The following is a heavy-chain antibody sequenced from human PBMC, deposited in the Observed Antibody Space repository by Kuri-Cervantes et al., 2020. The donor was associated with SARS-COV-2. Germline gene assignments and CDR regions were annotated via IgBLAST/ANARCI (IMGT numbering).Heavy chain of an antibody. CDR2: ISGSGGT. CDR3: ARGVGSYYYYYYMDV. Sequence: GESLKISCAASGFTFSSYVMSWVRQAPGKGLEWVSSISGSGGTYYTDFVKGRFTISRDNAKNSLYLQMNSLRAEDTAVYYCARGVGSYYYYYYMDVWGKGTTVTVSS. CDR1: GFTFSSYV. V-gene: IGHV3-23*01. D-gene: IGHD3-10*01. J-gene: IGHJ6*03.